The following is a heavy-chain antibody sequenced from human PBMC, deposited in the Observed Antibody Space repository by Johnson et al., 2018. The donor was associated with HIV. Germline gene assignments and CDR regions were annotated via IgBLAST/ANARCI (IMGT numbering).Heavy chain of an antibody. Sequence: QVQLVESGGGVVQPGRSLRLSCVASGFTFSSYAMHWVRQAPGKGLEWVAVISYDGTNKYYADSVKGRFTISRDNSKNTLYLQMNSLRAEDTAVYYCAKVGPANDVLGAGDAFDIWGQGTIVTVSS. CDR3: AKVGPANDVLGAGDAFDI. CDR1: GFTFSSYA. V-gene: IGHV3-30-3*01. D-gene: IGHD2-8*01. CDR2: ISYDGTNK. J-gene: IGHJ3*02.